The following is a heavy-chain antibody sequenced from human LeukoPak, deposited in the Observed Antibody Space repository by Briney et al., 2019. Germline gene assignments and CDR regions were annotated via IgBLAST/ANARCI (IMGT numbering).Heavy chain of an antibody. CDR3: AKDWDNWNYDY. CDR2: ILSDGSKE. D-gene: IGHD1-7*01. J-gene: IGHJ4*02. CDR1: GFTFSSYG. Sequence: GGSLRLSCAASGFTFSSYGMHWVRQAPGKGLEWVAVILSDGSKEFYTDSVKGRFTISRDNSKNTLYLQMNSLRAEDTAVYYCAKDWDNWNYDYWGQGTLVTVSS. V-gene: IGHV3-30*02.